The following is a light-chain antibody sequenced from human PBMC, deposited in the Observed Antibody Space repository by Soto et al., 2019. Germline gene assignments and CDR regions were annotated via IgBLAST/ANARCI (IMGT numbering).Light chain of an antibody. J-gene: IGKJ1*01. CDR2: KAS. Sequence: DIQMTQSPFTLSASVGDRVTISCRAGQTISSWLAWYQHKQGKAPKLLIYKASTLQPGVPSRFSGRGSGTEFTLTISSLQPDDFATYFCQQYSRYPWTFGQGTKVEIK. CDR1: QTISSW. V-gene: IGKV1-5*03. CDR3: QQYSRYPWT.